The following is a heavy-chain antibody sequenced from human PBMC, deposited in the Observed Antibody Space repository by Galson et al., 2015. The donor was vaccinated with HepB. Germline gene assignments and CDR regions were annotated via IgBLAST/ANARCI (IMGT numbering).Heavy chain of an antibody. CDR1: GFTFSDHY. CDR3: ARISTAYDKNYFDF. V-gene: IGHV3-72*01. D-gene: IGHD2-21*02. J-gene: IGHJ4*02. CDR2: TRHRAMSYTT. Sequence: SLRLSCAASGFTFSDHYMDWVRQAPGKGLEWVGRTRHRAMSYTTEYAASVKGRFIVSRDDSKNSLYLQMKSLKSEDTAMYFCARISTAYDKNYFDFWGQGTLVTVSS.